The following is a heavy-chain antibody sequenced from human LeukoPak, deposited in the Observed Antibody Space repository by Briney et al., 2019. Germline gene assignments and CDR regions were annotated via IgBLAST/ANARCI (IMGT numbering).Heavy chain of an antibody. J-gene: IGHJ4*02. Sequence: GGSLRLSCAASGFTFSSYAMHWVRQAPGKGLEWVAVISYDGSNKYYADSVKGRFTISRDNSKNTLYLQMNSLRAEDTAVYYCASGGDAGYWGQGTLVTVPS. CDR1: GFTFSSYA. CDR2: ISYDGSNK. D-gene: IGHD2-21*02. CDR3: ASGGDAGY. V-gene: IGHV3-30-3*01.